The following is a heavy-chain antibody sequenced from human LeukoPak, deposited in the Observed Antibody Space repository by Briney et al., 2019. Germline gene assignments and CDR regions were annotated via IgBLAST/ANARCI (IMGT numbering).Heavy chain of an antibody. Sequence: ASLKVSCKASGYTFTSYDINWVRQATGQGLEWMGWMNPSSGNTGYAQKFQGRVTMTRNTSISTAYMELSSLRSEDTAVYYCARRRMVRGVKGYWFDPWGQGTLVTVSS. CDR3: ARRRMVRGVKGYWFDP. CDR2: MNPSSGNT. D-gene: IGHD3-10*01. V-gene: IGHV1-8*01. J-gene: IGHJ5*02. CDR1: GYTFTSYD.